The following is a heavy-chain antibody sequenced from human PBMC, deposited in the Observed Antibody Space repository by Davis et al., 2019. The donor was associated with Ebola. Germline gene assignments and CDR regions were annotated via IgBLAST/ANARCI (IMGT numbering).Heavy chain of an antibody. CDR1: GFTFSNYA. V-gene: IGHV3-23*01. D-gene: IGHD6-13*01. J-gene: IGHJ6*04. Sequence: PGGSLRLSCVASGFTFSNYAMSWVRQAPGKGLEWVSDISGSGYSIYYADSVKGRFTISRDNSKNTLYLQMNSLRAEDTAVYYCASRSSSTRSHYYYYYGMDVWGKGTTVTVSS. CDR2: ISGSGYSI. CDR3: ASRSSSTRSHYYYYYGMDV.